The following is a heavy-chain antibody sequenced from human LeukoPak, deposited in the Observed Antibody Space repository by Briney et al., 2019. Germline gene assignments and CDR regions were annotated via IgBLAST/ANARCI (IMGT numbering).Heavy chain of an antibody. D-gene: IGHD5-18*01. Sequence: GECLRLSCAASGFTFSSYAMHWVRQAPGKGLEWVAVISYDGSNKYYADSVKGRFTISRDNSKNTLYRQMNSLRAEDTAVYYCARDRLWPLGGMDVWGQGTTVTVSS. CDR2: ISYDGSNK. CDR3: ARDRLWPLGGMDV. V-gene: IGHV3-30-3*01. CDR1: GFTFSSYA. J-gene: IGHJ6*02.